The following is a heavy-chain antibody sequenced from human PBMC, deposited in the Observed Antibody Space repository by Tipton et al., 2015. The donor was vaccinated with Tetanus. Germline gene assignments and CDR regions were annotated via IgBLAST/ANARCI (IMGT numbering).Heavy chain of an antibody. CDR2: IHHTGST. CDR1: GDSISSGGPY. J-gene: IGHJ4*02. D-gene: IGHD2-8*01. CDR3: VKFVYRTSFAS. Sequence: TLSLTCTVSGDSISSGGPYWGWIRQFPGKGLEWMGYIHHTGSTYYNPSLKTRITLSVDTAKNQFSLKLTSVTAGDTAVYFFVKFVYRTSFASWGQRALVTVS. V-gene: IGHV4-31*03.